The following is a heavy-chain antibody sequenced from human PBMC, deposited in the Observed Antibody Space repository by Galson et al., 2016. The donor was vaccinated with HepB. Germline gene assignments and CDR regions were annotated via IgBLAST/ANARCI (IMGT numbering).Heavy chain of an antibody. J-gene: IGHJ2*01. D-gene: IGHD4-17*01. Sequence: PALVKPTQTLTLTCTFSGFSLSTRGVGVGWIRQPPGKALEWFALAYWDDHNRYSPSLQSRLTITKDPPNNPVVLTMTNIDPVDTATYYCAHTGPPRTDDDYRPWSFDLWGRGTLVTVSS. CDR3: AHTGPPRTDDDYRPWSFDL. CDR2: AYWDDHN. V-gene: IGHV2-5*02. CDR1: GFSLSTRGVG.